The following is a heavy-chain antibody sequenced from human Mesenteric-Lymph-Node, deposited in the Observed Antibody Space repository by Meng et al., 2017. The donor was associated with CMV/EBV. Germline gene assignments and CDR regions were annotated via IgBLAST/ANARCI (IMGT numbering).Heavy chain of an antibody. V-gene: IGHV1-46*01. D-gene: IGHD6-13*01. Sequence: KASGYHFTSYYLHWVRQAPGQGLEWMGIINPSGGSTSYAQKFQGRVTMTRDTSTSTVYMELSSLRSEDTAVYYCASGYYSSSWYFDYWGQGTLVTVSS. J-gene: IGHJ4*02. CDR3: ASGYYSSSWYFDY. CDR2: INPSGGST. CDR1: GYHFTSYY.